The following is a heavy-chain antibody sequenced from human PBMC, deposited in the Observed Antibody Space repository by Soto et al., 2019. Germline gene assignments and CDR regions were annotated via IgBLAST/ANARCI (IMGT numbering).Heavy chain of an antibody. CDR3: ARESKSSPSGWDCGTSTGRSKIFDD. D-gene: IGHD6-19*01. CDR1: GYTFTGYY. CDR2: INPNSGGT. J-gene: IGHJ4*02. V-gene: IGHV1-2*04. Sequence: GASVKVSCKASGYTFTGYYMHWVRQAPGQGLEWMGWINPNSGGTNYAQKFQGWVTMTRDTSISTAYMELSRLRSDDTAVYYCARESKSSPSGWDCGTSTGRSKIFDDWGKGTLVTVAS.